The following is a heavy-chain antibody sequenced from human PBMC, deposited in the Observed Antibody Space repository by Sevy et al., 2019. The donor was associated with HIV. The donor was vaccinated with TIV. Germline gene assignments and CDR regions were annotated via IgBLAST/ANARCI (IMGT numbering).Heavy chain of an antibody. CDR2: ISGISNYI. Sequence: GGSLRLSCAASGFNLSSYSMNWVRQAPGKGLEWVSSISGISNYIYYAYSMKGRFTVSRDDARNSLYLQMNSIRAEESAVYYCARNNCSITNCYMGDVFDIWGQGPMVTVSS. V-gene: IGHV3-21*01. D-gene: IGHD2-2*02. CDR1: GFNLSSYS. J-gene: IGHJ3*02. CDR3: ARNNCSITNCYMGDVFDI.